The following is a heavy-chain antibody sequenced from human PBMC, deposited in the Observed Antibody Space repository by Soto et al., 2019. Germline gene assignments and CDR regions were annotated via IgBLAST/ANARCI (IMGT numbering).Heavy chain of an antibody. Sequence: QVQLVESGGGVVQPGRSLRLSCAASGFTFSSYAMHWVRQAPGKGLEWVAVISYDGSNKYYADSVKGRFTISRDNSKNTLYLQMNSLRAEDTAVYYCAREDGDFPFGMDVWGQGTTVTVSS. V-gene: IGHV3-30-3*01. CDR3: AREDGDFPFGMDV. CDR2: ISYDGSNK. J-gene: IGHJ6*02. CDR1: GFTFSSYA. D-gene: IGHD2-21*02.